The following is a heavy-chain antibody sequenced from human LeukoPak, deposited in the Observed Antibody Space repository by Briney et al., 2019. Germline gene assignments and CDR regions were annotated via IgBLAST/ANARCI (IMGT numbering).Heavy chain of an antibody. V-gene: IGHV3-23*01. D-gene: IGHD6-13*01. J-gene: IGHJ4*02. Sequence: PGGSLRLSCAASGFTFSSYAMSRVRQAPGKGLEWVSAISGSGGSTYYADSVKGRFTISRDNSKNTLYLQMNSLRAEDTAVYYCAKGWQQLVFGGGYWGQGTLVTVSS. CDR2: ISGSGGST. CDR1: GFTFSSYA. CDR3: AKGWQQLVFGGGY.